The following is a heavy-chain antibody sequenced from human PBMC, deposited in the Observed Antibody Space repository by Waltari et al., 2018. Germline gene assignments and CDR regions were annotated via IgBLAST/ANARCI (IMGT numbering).Heavy chain of an antibody. CDR3: ASGYYSRPIDF. D-gene: IGHD3-22*01. Sequence: VQLVQSGAEVTKPGESLTLSCAPSGHSFSPHYIAWVHQVPGKGLEWVGLIYPADSDSTISPSFQGRVSVSVDKSTNTAFLQWRSLKASDTAMYYCASGYYSRPIDFWGQGTQVTVSS. CDR1: GHSFSPHY. CDR2: IYPADSDS. V-gene: IGHV5-51*07. J-gene: IGHJ4*02.